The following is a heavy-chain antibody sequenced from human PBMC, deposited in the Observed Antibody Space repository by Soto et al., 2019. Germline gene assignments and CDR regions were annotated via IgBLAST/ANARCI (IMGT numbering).Heavy chain of an antibody. J-gene: IGHJ4*02. CDR2: ISGSGGST. CDR3: AKWHTSGWLDY. CDR1: GFTFSIYG. D-gene: IGHD6-19*01. V-gene: IGHV3-23*01. Sequence: WGSLRLSCAASGFTFSIYGMGWVRQAPGKGLEWVSAISGSGGSTYYADSVKGRFTISRDNSENTVYLQMNSLRAEDTAVYYCAKWHTSGWLDYWGQGTLVTVSS.